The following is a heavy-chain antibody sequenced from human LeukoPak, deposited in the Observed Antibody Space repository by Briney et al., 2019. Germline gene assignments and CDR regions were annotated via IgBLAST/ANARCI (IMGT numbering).Heavy chain of an antibody. J-gene: IGHJ6*02. Sequence: MTSETLSLTCTVSGDSTRSYYWSWIRQPPGKGLEWIGYIYYSGSTYYNPSLKSRVTISVDTSKNQFSLKLSSVTAADTAVYYCARGGGNIVVVPISFMDVWGQGTTVTVSS. CDR2: IYYSGST. D-gene: IGHD2-2*01. V-gene: IGHV4-59*06. CDR3: ARGGGNIVVVPISFMDV. CDR1: GDSTRSYY.